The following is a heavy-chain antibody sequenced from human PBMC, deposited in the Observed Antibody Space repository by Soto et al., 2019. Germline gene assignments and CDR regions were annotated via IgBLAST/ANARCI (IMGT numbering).Heavy chain of an antibody. D-gene: IGHD3-22*01. V-gene: IGHV4-34*01. CDR3: ARGYGHYYDSSGYYPV. CDR2: ISHSGST. J-gene: IGHJ4*02. CDR1: GGSFSGYY. Sequence: SETLSLTCAVYGGSFSGYYWSWIRQPPGKGLEWIGEISHSGSTNYNPSLKSRVTISVDTSKNQFSLKLSSVTAADTAVYYCARGYGHYYDSSGYYPVWGQGTLVTVS.